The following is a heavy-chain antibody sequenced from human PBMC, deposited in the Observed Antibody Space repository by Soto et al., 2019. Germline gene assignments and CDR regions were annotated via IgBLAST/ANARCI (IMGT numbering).Heavy chain of an antibody. CDR1: GGSISSYY. CDR2: IYYSGST. J-gene: IGHJ5*02. D-gene: IGHD6-13*01. V-gene: IGHV4-59*01. Sequence: SETLSLTCTVSGGSISSYYWRWIRQPPGKGLEWIGYIYYSGSTNYNPSLKSRVTISVDTSKHQFSLKLSSVTAADTAVYYCASSSWYRKNWFDPWGQGTLVTVSS. CDR3: ASSSWYRKNWFDP.